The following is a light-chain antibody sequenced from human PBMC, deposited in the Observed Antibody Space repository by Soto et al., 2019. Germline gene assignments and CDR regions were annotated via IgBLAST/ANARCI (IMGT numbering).Light chain of an antibody. CDR3: QQRSNWPQT. CDR2: DAS. Sequence: EIVLTQSPATLSVSPGERATLSCRASQSVSSYLAWYQQKPGQAPRLLIYDASNRATGIPARFSGSGSGTDFTLTISNLEPEDFAVYSCQQRSNWPQTFGQGTKLEIQ. J-gene: IGKJ2*01. CDR1: QSVSSY. V-gene: IGKV3-11*01.